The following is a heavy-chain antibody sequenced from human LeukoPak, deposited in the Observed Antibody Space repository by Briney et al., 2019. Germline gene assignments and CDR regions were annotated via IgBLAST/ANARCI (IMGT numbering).Heavy chain of an antibody. D-gene: IGHD3-22*01. J-gene: IGHJ4*02. V-gene: IGHV1-69*01. CDR2: IIPIFGTA. CDR1: GGTFSSYA. CDR3: AGYYYDSSGYYYLDY. Sequence: SVKVSCKASGGTFSSYAISWVRQAPGQGLEWMGGIIPIFGTANYAQKFRGSVTITADESTSTAYMELSSLRSEDTAVYYCAGYYYDSSGYYYLDYWGQGTLVTVSS.